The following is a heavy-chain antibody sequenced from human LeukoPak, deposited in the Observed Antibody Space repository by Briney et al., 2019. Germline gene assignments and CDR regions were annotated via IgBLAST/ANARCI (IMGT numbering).Heavy chain of an antibody. CDR1: GYSFTSYW. CDR3: ARQSLLTGYYYGMDV. Sequence: GESLRISCKGSGYSFTSYWISWVRQMPGKGLEWMGRIDPSDSYTNYSPSFQGHVTTSADKSISTAYLQWSSLKASDTAMYYCARQSLLTGYYYGMDVWGKGTTVTVSS. D-gene: IGHD3-9*01. J-gene: IGHJ6*04. V-gene: IGHV5-10-1*01. CDR2: IDPSDSYT.